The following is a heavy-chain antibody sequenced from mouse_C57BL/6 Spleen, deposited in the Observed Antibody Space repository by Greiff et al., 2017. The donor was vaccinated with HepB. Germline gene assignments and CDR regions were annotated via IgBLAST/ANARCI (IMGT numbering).Heavy chain of an antibody. CDR1: GYSFTGYY. D-gene: IGHD1-1*01. J-gene: IGHJ2*01. Sequence: EVKVVESGPELVKPGASVKISCKASGYSFTGYYMNWVKQSPEKSLEWIGEINPSTGGTTYNQKFKAKATLTVDKSSSTAYMQLKSLTSEDSAVYYCARRLLYGSTLDYWGQGTTLTVSS. CDR2: INPSTGGT. CDR3: ARRLLYGSTLDY. V-gene: IGHV1-42*01.